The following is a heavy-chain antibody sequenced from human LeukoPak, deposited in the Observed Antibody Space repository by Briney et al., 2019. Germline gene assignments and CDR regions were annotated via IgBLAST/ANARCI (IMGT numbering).Heavy chain of an antibody. D-gene: IGHD6-13*01. J-gene: IGHJ4*02. CDR3: ARDRVGSSWSEFDY. V-gene: IGHV3-64*01. CDR2: ISRNGGGT. CDR1: GLTFSIYA. Sequence: GGSLRLSCAASGLTFSIYAMHWVRQAPGKGLEYVSSISRNGGGTSYASSVKGRFSISRDNSKNTLYLQMGSLRAEDMAVYYCARDRVGSSWSEFDYWGQGTLVTVSS.